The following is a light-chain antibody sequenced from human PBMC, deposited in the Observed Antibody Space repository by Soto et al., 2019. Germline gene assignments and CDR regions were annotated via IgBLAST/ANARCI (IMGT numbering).Light chain of an antibody. J-gene: IGLJ1*01. V-gene: IGLV2-14*01. CDR3: TPYTSSSPYV. CDR1: SSDVGGYNY. CDR2: EVS. Sequence: QSALTQPASVSGSPGQSITISCTGTSSDVGGYNYVSWYQQHPGKAPRLIIYEVSRRPSGISNRLSGSKSGNTASLTISGLQAVDEADYYCTPYTSSSPYVFGTGTKVTVL.